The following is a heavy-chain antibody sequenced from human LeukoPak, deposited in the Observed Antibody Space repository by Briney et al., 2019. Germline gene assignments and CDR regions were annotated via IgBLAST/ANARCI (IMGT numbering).Heavy chain of an antibody. J-gene: IGHJ4*02. V-gene: IGHV3-9*01. Sequence: APRLSRSPSRFTLDDFAMHWGPPVPRGGGGWGATISWNRDGSGPAGSLKGPFTISRDNAKNSLYLKMNSRNHEDSALYYCTKMGPTPGSFDHWGLGTLVTVSS. CDR2: ISWNRDGS. D-gene: IGHD1-26*01. CDR3: TKMGPTPGSFDH. CDR1: RFTLDDFA.